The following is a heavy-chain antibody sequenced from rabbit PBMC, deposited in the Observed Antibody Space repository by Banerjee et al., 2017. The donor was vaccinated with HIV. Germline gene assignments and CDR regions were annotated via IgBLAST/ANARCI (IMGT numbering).Heavy chain of an antibody. CDR1: GFSFSNGYV. Sequence: QEQLEESGGDLVKPEGSLTLTCTASGFSFSNGYVMCWVRQVPGKGLEWIACINTISGDTVYATCAKGRFSISKTSSTTVTLQMTSLTAADMAAYFCARNRLYVGGSGYPDLWGPGTLVT. V-gene: IGHV1S45*01. CDR2: INTISGDT. D-gene: IGHD1-1*01. CDR3: ARNRLYVGGSGYPDL. J-gene: IGHJ6*01.